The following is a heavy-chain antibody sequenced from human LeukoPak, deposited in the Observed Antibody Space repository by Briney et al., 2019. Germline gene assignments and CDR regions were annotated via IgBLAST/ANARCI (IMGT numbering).Heavy chain of an antibody. CDR3: AKDQHSSDYFFEY. Sequence: GGSLRLSCAASRFTFSSYAMSWVRQAPGKGLEWVSAITGGGSSTFYAESVRGRFTISRDNSKNTLYLQMNSLRAEDTAVYYCAKDQHSSDYFFEYWGQGTLVTVSS. CDR1: RFTFSSYA. V-gene: IGHV3-23*01. D-gene: IGHD3-22*01. CDR2: ITGGGSST. J-gene: IGHJ4*02.